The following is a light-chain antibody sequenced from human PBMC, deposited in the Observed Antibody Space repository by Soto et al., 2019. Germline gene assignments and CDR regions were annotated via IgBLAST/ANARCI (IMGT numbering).Light chain of an antibody. CDR1: QSVSSSY. V-gene: IGKV3-20*01. Sequence: EIVLTQSPGTLSLSPGERATLSCRASQSVSSSYLAWYQQKPGQAPRLLIYGASSRATGIADRFSGSGSGTDFTLTISRLEPEDFAVYYCQQYGSSLFTFGPGNKVDIK. J-gene: IGKJ3*01. CDR3: QQYGSSLFT. CDR2: GAS.